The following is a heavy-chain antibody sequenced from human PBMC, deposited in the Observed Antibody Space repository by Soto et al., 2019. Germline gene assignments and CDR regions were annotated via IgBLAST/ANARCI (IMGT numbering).Heavy chain of an antibody. V-gene: IGHV1-69*02. Sequence: QVQLVQSGAEVKKPGSSVKVSCKASGGTFSSYTISWVRQAPGQGLEWMGRIIPILGIANYAQKFQGRVTITADKSTSTAYMELSSLRSEDTAVYYCARGDPSRSDAFDIWGQWTMVTVSS. CDR3: ARGDPSRSDAFDI. CDR1: GGTFSSYT. J-gene: IGHJ3*02. D-gene: IGHD2-21*01. CDR2: IIPILGIA.